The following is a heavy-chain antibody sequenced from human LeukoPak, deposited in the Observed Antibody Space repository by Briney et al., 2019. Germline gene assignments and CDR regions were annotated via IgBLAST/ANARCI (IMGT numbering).Heavy chain of an antibody. V-gene: IGHV1-69*04. J-gene: IGHJ4*02. D-gene: IGHD6-19*01. CDR3: ARVVAGTGDYYFDY. CDR2: IIPILGIA. CDR1: GGTFSSYA. Sequence: GASVKVSCKASGGTFSSYAISWVRQAPGQGLEWTGRIIPILGIANYAQKFQGRVTITADKSTSTAYMELSSLRSEDTAVYYCARVVAGTGDYYFDYWGQGTLVTVSS.